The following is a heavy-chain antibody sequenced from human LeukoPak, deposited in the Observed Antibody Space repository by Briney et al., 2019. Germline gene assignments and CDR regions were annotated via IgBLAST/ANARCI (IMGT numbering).Heavy chain of an antibody. D-gene: IGHD6-13*01. CDR1: GGSISSSSYY. CDR2: IYYSGST. CDR3: ARDAPWEQQLVSPNWFDP. V-gene: IGHV4-39*07. J-gene: IGHJ5*02. Sequence: SETLSLTCTVSGGSISSSSYYWGWIRQPPGKGLEWIGSIYYSGSTYYNPSLKSRVTISVDTSKNQFSLKLSSVTAADTAVYYCARDAPWEQQLVSPNWFDPWGQGTLVTVSS.